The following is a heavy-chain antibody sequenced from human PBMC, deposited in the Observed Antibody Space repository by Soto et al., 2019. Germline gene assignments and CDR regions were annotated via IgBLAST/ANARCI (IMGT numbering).Heavy chain of an antibody. Sequence: SETLSLTCTVSGGSISSGGYYWSWIRQRPGKGLEWIGYIYYSGSTYYNPSLKSRVTISVDTSKNQFSLKLSSVTAADTAVYYCARGGVVVPAATILGAFDIWGQGTMVTVSS. CDR1: GGSISSGGYY. CDR2: IYYSGST. J-gene: IGHJ3*02. CDR3: ARGGVVVPAATILGAFDI. V-gene: IGHV4-31*03. D-gene: IGHD2-2*01.